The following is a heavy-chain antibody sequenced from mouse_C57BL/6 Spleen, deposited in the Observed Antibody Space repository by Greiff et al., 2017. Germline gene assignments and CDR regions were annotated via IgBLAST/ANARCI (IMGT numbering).Heavy chain of an antibody. CDR1: GFSLTSYA. V-gene: IGHV2-9-1*01. D-gene: IGHD2-4*01. CDR3: ARMGYYDYDGSYWYFDV. CDR2: IWTGGGT. Sequence: VKVVESGPGLVAPSQSLSITCTVSGFSLTSYAISWVRQPPGKGLEWLGVIWTGGGTNYNSALKSRLSISKDNSKSQVFLKMNSLQTDDTARYYCARMGYYDYDGSYWYFDVWGTGTTVTVSS. J-gene: IGHJ1*03.